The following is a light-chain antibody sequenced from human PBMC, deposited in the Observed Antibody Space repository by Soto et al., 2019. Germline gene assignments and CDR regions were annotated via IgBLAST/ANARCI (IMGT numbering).Light chain of an antibody. Sequence: EIVLTQSPGTLSLSPGERATLSCRAIQRVSSSYLAWYQQKPVQAPRLLFYCASSRSTGIPDRFSGSRSGTDFSLTIIRLEHEDFSVYYCQQYGSSPQTFGQGTKLEI. CDR3: QQYGSSPQT. V-gene: IGKV3-20*01. CDR1: QRVSSSY. J-gene: IGKJ2*01. CDR2: CAS.